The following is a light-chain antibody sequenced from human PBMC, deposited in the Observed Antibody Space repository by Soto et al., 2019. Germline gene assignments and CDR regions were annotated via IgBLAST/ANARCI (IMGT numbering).Light chain of an antibody. V-gene: IGLV2-14*03. CDR1: SSDVGGYNY. J-gene: IGLJ3*02. CDR3: TSYTTSSPYLV. Sequence: QSALTQPASVSGSPGQSITIFCTGTSSDVGGYNYVSWYQHHPGKAPKLMIYDVTNRPSGVSNRFSGSKSGNTASLTISGLQAEEEADYYCTSYTTSSPYLVFGGGTKLTVL. CDR2: DVT.